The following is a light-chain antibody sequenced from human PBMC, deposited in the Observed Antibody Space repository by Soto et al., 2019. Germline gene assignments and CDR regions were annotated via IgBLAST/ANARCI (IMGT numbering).Light chain of an antibody. V-gene: IGKV3-15*01. CDR1: QSVRNN. Sequence: EVELTQSPSTLYESKGKRATLSCRASQSVRNNLAWYQQKPGQPPRLLIYGTSTRATGIPARFSGSGSGTEFTLTISSLQSEDFAVYYCQQYNNWPRTFGQGTNVDI. J-gene: IGKJ1*01. CDR2: GTS. CDR3: QQYNNWPRT.